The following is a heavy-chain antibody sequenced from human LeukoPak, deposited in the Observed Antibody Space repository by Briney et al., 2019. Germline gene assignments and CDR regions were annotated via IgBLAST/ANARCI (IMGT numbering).Heavy chain of an antibody. V-gene: IGHV1-24*01. CDR2: FDPEDGET. CDR1: GYTLTELS. CDR3: AREEAVAGHDY. J-gene: IGHJ4*02. Sequence: ASVKVSCKVSGYTLTELSMHWVRQAPGKGLEWMGGFDPEDGETIYAQKFQGRVTITRDTSASTAYMELSSLRSEDTAVYYCAREEAVAGHDYWGQGTLVTVSS. D-gene: IGHD6-19*01.